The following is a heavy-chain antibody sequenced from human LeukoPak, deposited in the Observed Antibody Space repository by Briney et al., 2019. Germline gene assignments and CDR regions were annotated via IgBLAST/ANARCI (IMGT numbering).Heavy chain of an antibody. D-gene: IGHD3-16*01. Sequence: GGSLRLSCAASGFTFSSYWMSWVRQAPGKGLEWVANINQDGSEEYYMDSMKGRFTMSRDNAKNSLYLQMNSLRAEDTAVYYCARVRWGGLYYFDYWGQGTLVTVSS. CDR1: GFTFSSYW. CDR2: INQDGSEE. V-gene: IGHV3-7*01. CDR3: ARVRWGGLYYFDY. J-gene: IGHJ4*02.